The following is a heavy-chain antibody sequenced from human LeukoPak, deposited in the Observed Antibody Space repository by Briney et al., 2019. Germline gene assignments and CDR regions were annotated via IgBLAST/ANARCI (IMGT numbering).Heavy chain of an antibody. Sequence: ASVKVSCKASGYTFTSYYMHWVRQASGQGLEWMGIINPSGGSTSYAQKFQGRVTMTRDTSTSTVYMELSSLRSEDTAVYYCARDPGGAVAIDYWGQGTLVTVSS. J-gene: IGHJ4*02. CDR2: INPSGGST. CDR1: GYTFTSYY. CDR3: ARDPGGAVAIDY. D-gene: IGHD6-19*01. V-gene: IGHV1-46*01.